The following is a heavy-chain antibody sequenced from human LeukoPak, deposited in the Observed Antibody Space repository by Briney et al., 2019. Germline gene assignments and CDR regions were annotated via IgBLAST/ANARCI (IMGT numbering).Heavy chain of an antibody. D-gene: IGHD1-26*01. V-gene: IGHV4-59*01. CDR2: IYYSGST. J-gene: IGHJ6*02. Sequence: SETLSLTCTVSGGSISSYYWSWIRQPPGKGLEWIGYIYYSGSTNYNPSLKSRVTISVDTSKNQFSLKLSSVTAADTAVYYCARDGVSLAYSGSYYCYGMDVWGQGTTVTVSS. CDR3: ARDGVSLAYSGSYYCYGMDV. CDR1: GGSISSYY.